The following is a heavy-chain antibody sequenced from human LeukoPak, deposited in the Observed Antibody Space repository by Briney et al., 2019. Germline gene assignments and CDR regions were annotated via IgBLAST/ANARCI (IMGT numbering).Heavy chain of an antibody. J-gene: IGHJ6*02. CDR1: GYTFTSYD. Sequence: ASVKVSRKASGYTFTSYDINWVRQATGQGLEWMGWMNPNSGNTGYAQKFQGRVTMTRNTSISTAYMELSSLRSEDTAVYYCARRGSTRGYYYYGMDVWGQGTMVTVSS. V-gene: IGHV1-8*01. D-gene: IGHD2-2*01. CDR2: MNPNSGNT. CDR3: ARRGSTRGYYYYGMDV.